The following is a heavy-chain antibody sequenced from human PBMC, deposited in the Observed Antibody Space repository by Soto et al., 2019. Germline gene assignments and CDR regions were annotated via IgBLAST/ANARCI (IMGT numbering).Heavy chain of an antibody. CDR2: IYYSGST. D-gene: IGHD6-6*01. J-gene: IGHJ4*02. CDR3: ARRYSSSSEFDY. V-gene: IGHV4-39*01. Sequence: SETLSLTCTVSGGSISSSSYYWGWIRQPPGKGLEWIGSIYYSGSTYYNPSLKGRVTISVDTSKNQFSLKLSSVTAADTAVYYCARRYSSSSEFDYWGQGTLVTVSS. CDR1: GGSISSSSYY.